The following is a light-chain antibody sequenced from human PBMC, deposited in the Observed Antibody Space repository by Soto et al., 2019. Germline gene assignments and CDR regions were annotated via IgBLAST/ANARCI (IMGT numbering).Light chain of an antibody. CDR1: QSVSGR. CDR2: SVS. V-gene: IGKV3-20*01. J-gene: IGKJ4*01. CDR3: QQYGSSPLT. Sequence: EIVLTQSPGILSLSPGERATLSCRASQSVSGRLAWYQQKPGQAPRLLIYSVSSRATGIPDRFSGSGSGTDFTLTISRLEPEDFAVYYCQQYGSSPLTFGGGTKVDIK.